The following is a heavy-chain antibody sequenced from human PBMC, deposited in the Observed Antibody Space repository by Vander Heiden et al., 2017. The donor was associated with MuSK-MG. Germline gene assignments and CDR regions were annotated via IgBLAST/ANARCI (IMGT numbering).Heavy chain of an antibody. D-gene: IGHD5-18*01. CDR2: FDPEDGET. Sequence: QVQLVQSGAEVKKPGASVKVSCKVSGYTLTELSMHGVRQAPGKGLEWMGGFDPEDGETIYAQKFQGRVTMTEDTSTDTAYMELSSLRSEDTAVYYCATDLPNTAMVPIYYYYGMDVWGQGTTVTVSS. J-gene: IGHJ6*02. CDR3: ATDLPNTAMVPIYYYYGMDV. CDR1: GYTLTELS. V-gene: IGHV1-24*01.